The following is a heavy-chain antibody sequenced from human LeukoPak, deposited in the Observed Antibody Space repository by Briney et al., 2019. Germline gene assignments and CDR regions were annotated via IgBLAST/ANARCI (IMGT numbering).Heavy chain of an antibody. CDR2: ISGSGGST. CDR3: AKDLYYDSSGYSGFDY. J-gene: IGHJ4*02. Sequence: GGSLRLSCAASGFTFSSYAMSWVRQAPGEGLEWVSAISGSGGSTYYADSVKGRFTISRDNSKNTLYLQMNGLRAEDTAVYYCAKDLYYDSSGYSGFDYWGQGTLVTVSS. V-gene: IGHV3-23*01. CDR1: GFTFSSYA. D-gene: IGHD3-22*01.